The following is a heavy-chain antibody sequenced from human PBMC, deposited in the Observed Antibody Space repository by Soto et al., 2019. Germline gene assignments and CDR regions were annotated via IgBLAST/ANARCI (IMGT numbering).Heavy chain of an antibody. D-gene: IGHD2-21*02. CDR3: AHSRSGGDCLQSYSSHYYYGMDV. Sequence: QITLMESGPTLVKPTQTLTLTCTFSGFSLSTGGVGVGWIRQPPGKALEWLALIYWDDDKRFSPSLRSRLTINKDTLKNQVVLTITNMDPLDTATYYCAHSRSGGDCLQSYSSHYYYGMDVWGQGTTVTVSS. V-gene: IGHV2-5*02. CDR2: IYWDDDK. J-gene: IGHJ6*02. CDR1: GFSLSTGGVG.